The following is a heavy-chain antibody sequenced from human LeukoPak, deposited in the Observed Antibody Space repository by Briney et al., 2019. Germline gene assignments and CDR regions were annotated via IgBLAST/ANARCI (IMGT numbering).Heavy chain of an antibody. Sequence: GGSLRLSCAASGFTFSTYWMTWVRQAPGKGLEWVADIKRDGSEMYYGDSVKGRFTISRDNAKNSLYLQMSSLTAEDTAIYFCARVYDGDFGYFDFWGQGILVTVSS. J-gene: IGHJ4*02. D-gene: IGHD2-21*01. V-gene: IGHV3-7*01. CDR3: ARVYDGDFGYFDF. CDR2: IKRDGSEM. CDR1: GFTFSTYW.